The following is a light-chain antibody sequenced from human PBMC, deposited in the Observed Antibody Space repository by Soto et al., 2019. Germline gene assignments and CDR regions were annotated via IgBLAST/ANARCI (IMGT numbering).Light chain of an antibody. J-gene: IGKJ2*01. CDR2: DAS. Sequence: ESGLRQSPATVPLSPGERDTLSCGASQSVSSSVLAWYQQKTGLAPRLLIYDASSRATGIPDRVSGSGSGTDFTLTISRLEPEDFAVYYWHQYCSSPYTFGQGTKLEIK. V-gene: IGKV3D-20*01. CDR1: QSVSSSV. CDR3: HQYCSSPYT.